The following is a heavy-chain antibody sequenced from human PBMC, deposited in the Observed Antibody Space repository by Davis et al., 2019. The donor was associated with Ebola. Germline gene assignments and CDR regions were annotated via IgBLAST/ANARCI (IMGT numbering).Heavy chain of an antibody. CDR2: IYPGDSDT. Sequence: GESLISCKGSGYSFTSYWIGWVRQMPGKGLEWMGIIYPGDSDTRYSPSFQGQVTISADKSISTAYLQWSSLKASDTAMYYCARAGRDGYNWGHFQHWGQGTLVTVSS. V-gene: IGHV5-51*01. CDR3: ARAGRDGYNWGHFQH. D-gene: IGHD5-24*01. CDR1: GYSFTSYW. J-gene: IGHJ1*01.